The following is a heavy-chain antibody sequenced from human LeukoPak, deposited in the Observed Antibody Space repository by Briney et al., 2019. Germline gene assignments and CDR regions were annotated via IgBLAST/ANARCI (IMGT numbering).Heavy chain of an antibody. CDR1: GYTFTDHY. D-gene: IGHD2-15*01. V-gene: IGHV1-2*02. J-gene: IGHJ4*02. CDR3: AREAFCRDGSCYAFDY. Sequence: ASVKVSCKASGYTFTDHYMHWVRQAPGQGLEWMGWINPNTGGTNYAQKFQGRVSMTRDTSISTAYMELNRLRSDDTAVYYCAREAFCRDGSCYAFDYWGQGTLVTVSS. CDR2: INPNTGGT.